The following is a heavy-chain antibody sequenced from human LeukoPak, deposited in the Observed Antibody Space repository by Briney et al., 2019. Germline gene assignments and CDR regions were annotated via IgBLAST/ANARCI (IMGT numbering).Heavy chain of an antibody. Sequence: GASVKVSCKASGGTFSSYAISWVRQAPGQGLEWMGRIIPILGIANYAQKFQGRVTITADKSTSTAYMELSSLRSEDTAVYYCARDEALTASTFWGQGTLVTVSS. J-gene: IGHJ4*02. CDR1: GGTFSSYA. V-gene: IGHV1-69*04. D-gene: IGHD1-26*01. CDR3: ARDEALTASTF. CDR2: IIPILGIA.